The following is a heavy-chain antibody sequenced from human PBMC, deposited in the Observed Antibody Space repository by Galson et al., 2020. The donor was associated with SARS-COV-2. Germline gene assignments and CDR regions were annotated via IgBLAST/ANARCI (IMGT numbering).Heavy chain of an antibody. CDR2: IIPIFGTA. J-gene: IGHJ4*02. CDR3: ARAAGDGYNLGDKADY. CDR1: GGTFSSYA. D-gene: IGHD5-12*01. V-gene: IGHV1-69*13. Sequence: SVKVSCKASGGTFSSYAISWVRQAPGQGLEWMGGIIPIFGTANYAQKFQGRVTITADESTSTAYMELSSLRSEDTAVYYCARAAGDGYNLGDKADYWGQGTLVTVSS.